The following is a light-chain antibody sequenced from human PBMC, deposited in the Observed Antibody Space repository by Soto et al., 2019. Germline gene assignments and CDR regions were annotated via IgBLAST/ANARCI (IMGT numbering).Light chain of an antibody. CDR2: DAS. Sequence: DIQMTQSPSTLSASVGDRVTVTCRASQDIGSWLAWYQQKPGQAPTLLIFDASNLEDGVPSRFSAGGSGTEFTLTITSLQPDDFATYYGQQYDTYLWTFGQGTKVEVK. CDR1: QDIGSW. J-gene: IGKJ1*01. V-gene: IGKV1-5*01. CDR3: QQYDTYLWT.